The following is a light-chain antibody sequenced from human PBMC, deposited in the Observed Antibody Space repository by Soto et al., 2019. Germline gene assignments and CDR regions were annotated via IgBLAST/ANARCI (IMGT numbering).Light chain of an antibody. J-gene: IGLJ3*02. CDR1: SRDVGGHNY. Sequence: QSALTQPASVSGSPGQSITVSCTGTSRDVGGHNYVSWYQQHPGKAPQVIIYEVSNRPSGVSDRFSGSKSGNTASLTISGLRPDDEADYHCSSYSTSDTWVFGGGTQLTVL. V-gene: IGLV2-14*01. CDR2: EVS. CDR3: SSYSTSDTWV.